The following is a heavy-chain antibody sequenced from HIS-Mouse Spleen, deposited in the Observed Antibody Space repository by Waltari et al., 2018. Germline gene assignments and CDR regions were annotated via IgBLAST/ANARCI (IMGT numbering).Heavy chain of an antibody. CDR1: GFTFSNDW. Sequence: EVQLVESGGGLVKPGGSLRLSCAASGFTFSNDWMSWVRQAPGKGLEWVGSIKSKTDGGTTDYAGPVKGRFTISRDDSKNTLYLQMNSLKTEDTAVYYCIATTGYWGQGTLVTVSS. CDR3: IATTGY. J-gene: IGHJ4*02. CDR2: IKSKTDGGTT. V-gene: IGHV3-15*01. D-gene: IGHD3-9*01.